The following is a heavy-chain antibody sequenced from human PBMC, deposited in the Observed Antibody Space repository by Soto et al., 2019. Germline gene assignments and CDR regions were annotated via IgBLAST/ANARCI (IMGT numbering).Heavy chain of an antibody. V-gene: IGHV2-5*01. CDR2: IHWNDDK. D-gene: IGHD3-22*01. CDR3: AHTKDSSGFLTS. Sequence: SGPTLVNPXQTLTLTCSFSGFSLCVYGVRVIWFRQPPGETLEWLALIHWNDDKRYSPYLKSRLTITKDTSKNQVVLTLTNLDPLDTGTYFCAHTKDSSGFLTSWGQGILVTVSS. J-gene: IGHJ5*02. CDR1: GFSLCVYGVR.